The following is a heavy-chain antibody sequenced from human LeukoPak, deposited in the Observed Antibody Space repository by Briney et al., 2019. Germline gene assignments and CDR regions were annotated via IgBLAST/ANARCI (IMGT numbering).Heavy chain of an antibody. V-gene: IGHV4-4*02. D-gene: IGHD3-3*01. J-gene: IGHJ4*02. Sequence: PSGTLSHTCGVSGGSVINTNWWTWVRQPPGKGLEWIGEVHLDGRTNYNPSLESRLTMSVDVSENQVSLKLTSVTAADTAVYYCAREGGFYRPLDYSGQGTLVTVSS. CDR3: AREGGFYRPLDY. CDR2: VHLDGRT. CDR1: GGSVINTNW.